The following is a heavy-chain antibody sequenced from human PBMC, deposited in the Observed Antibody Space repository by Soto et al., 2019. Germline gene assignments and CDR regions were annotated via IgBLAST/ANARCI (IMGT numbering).Heavy chain of an antibody. J-gene: IGHJ6*03. CDR3: ARTLDYGHMDV. CDR1: GDSFINQY. Sequence: QVQMQESGPGLVKPSETLSLTCTVSGDSFINQYWSWIRRPPGRGLEWIGYIYRSGSTKYNPSLKSRLTISVDTSKNQCSLKLSSVTAADTAVYYCARTLDYGHMDVWGKGTTVTVAS. D-gene: IGHD3-16*01. V-gene: IGHV4-4*09. CDR2: IYRSGST.